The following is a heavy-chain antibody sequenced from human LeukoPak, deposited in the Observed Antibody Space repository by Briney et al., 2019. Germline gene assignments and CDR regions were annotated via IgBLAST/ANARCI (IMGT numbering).Heavy chain of an antibody. CDR3: ASPSKYYYED. Sequence: SETLSLTCTVSGGSISSGSYYWSWIRQPPGKGLEWIGYIYYSGSTNYNPSLKSRVTISVDTSKNQFSLKLSSVTAADTAVYYCASPSKYYYEDWGQGTLVTVSS. D-gene: IGHD2-2*01. J-gene: IGHJ4*02. CDR2: IYYSGST. V-gene: IGHV4-61*01. CDR1: GGSISSGSYY.